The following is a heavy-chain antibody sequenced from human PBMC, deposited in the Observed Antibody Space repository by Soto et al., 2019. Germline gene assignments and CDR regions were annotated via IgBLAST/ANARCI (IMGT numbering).Heavy chain of an antibody. J-gene: IGHJ1*01. CDR1: GFIFSTSW. CDR3: VRDHDLYVRHFRN. D-gene: IGHD1-1*01. CDR2: IKDDGSEI. Sequence: EVQLVESGGGLVQPGGSLRLSCAASGFIFSTSWMTWVRQAPGKGLEWAANIKDDGSEIYYVASVRGRFTISRDNARSTLYLQMNNLRAEDTAHYYCVRDHDLYVRHFRNWGQGTLVTVCS. V-gene: IGHV3-7*01.